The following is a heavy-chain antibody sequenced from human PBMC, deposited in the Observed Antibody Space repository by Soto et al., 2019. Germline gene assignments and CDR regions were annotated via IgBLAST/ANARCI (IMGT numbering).Heavy chain of an antibody. CDR1: GGTFRTYG. J-gene: IGHJ6*02. V-gene: IGHV1-69*06. CDR2: IVPAYGKA. Sequence: QVQLEQSGAEVKKAGSXVKVSCKTSGGTFRTYGINWLRXAPGXXXEXMGGIVPAYGKADYAQGFQGRVTITADKSTSTAYMELSSLRSEXXAVYXXAXXXGXXXXYYGMDVWGQGTTVSVSS. CDR3: AXXXGXXXXYYGMDV.